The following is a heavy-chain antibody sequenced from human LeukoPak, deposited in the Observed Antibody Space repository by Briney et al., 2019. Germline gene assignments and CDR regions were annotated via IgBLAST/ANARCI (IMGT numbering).Heavy chain of an antibody. V-gene: IGHV3-33*01. J-gene: IGHJ4*02. Sequence: GGSLRLFCVASGFTFSLYGMHWVSQAPGKGLDWVAVIWYDGSYIYYADSVKGRFTISRDNSKNTMYLQMNSLRAEDTAVYYCATIVEFTAATRTALESWGQGTLVTVSP. CDR1: GFTFSLYG. CDR3: ATIVEFTAATRTALES. CDR2: IWYDGSYI. D-gene: IGHD6-13*01.